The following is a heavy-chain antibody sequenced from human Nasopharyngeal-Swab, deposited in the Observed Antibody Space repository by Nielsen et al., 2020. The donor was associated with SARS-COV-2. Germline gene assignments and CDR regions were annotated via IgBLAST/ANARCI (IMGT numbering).Heavy chain of an antibody. CDR2: ISHNSGT. V-gene: IGHV4-59*11. CDR3: AKEGATGWFDP. J-gene: IGHJ5*02. CDR1: GVSITSQY. Sequence: SETLSLTCTVSGVSITSQYWSWIRQPPGKGLEWIGYISHNSGTSYNPSLKSRVTMFMDTSKNQFSLRLRSVTAAYTAVYSCAKEGATGWFDPWGQGTLVTVSS.